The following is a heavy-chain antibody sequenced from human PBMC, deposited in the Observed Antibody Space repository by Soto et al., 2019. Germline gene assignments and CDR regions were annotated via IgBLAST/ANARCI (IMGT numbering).Heavy chain of an antibody. CDR2: IYYSGST. CDR1: GGSISSGDYY. D-gene: IGHD3-3*01. Sequence: SETLSLTCTVSGGSISSGDYYWIWIRQPPGKGLEWIGYIYYSGSTYYNPSLKSRVTISVDTSKNQFSLKLSSVTAADTAVYYCARANRFLEWPRFDPWGQGTLVTVSS. CDR3: ARANRFLEWPRFDP. V-gene: IGHV4-30-4*01. J-gene: IGHJ5*02.